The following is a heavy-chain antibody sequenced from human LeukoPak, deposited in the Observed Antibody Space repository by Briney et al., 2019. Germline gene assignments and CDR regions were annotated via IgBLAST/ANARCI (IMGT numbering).Heavy chain of an antibody. V-gene: IGHV4-30-2*01. D-gene: IGHD1-26*01. Sequence: SQTLSLTCTVSGGSISSGGYYWSWIRQPPGKGLEWIGYIYHSGSTYYNPSLKSRVTISVDRSKNQFSLKLSSVTAADTAVYYCARGGEPKRAFDIWGQGTMVTVSS. J-gene: IGHJ3*02. CDR2: IYHSGST. CDR3: ARGGEPKRAFDI. CDR1: GGSISSGGYY.